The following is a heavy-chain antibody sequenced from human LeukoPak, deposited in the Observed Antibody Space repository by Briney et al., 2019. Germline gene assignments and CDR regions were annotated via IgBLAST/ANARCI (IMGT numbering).Heavy chain of an antibody. J-gene: IGHJ4*02. CDR3: AKEGKTRNWNYSQAKPVY. CDR1: GGSINNYY. CDR2: IHYSGST. D-gene: IGHD1-7*01. V-gene: IGHV4-59*01. Sequence: SETLSLTCTVSGGSINNYYWSWIRQPPGKGLEWIGYIHYSGSTNYNPSLKSRVTISVDTSKNDFSLKLSSVTAADTAVYYCAKEGKTRNWNYSQAKPVYWGQGTLVTVSS.